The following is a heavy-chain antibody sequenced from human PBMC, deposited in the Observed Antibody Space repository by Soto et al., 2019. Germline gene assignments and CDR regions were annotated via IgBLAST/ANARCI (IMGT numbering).Heavy chain of an antibody. D-gene: IGHD5-18*01. J-gene: IGHJ4*02. CDR3: ARGYVDTAFDY. V-gene: IGHV4-59*01. CDR2: IYYSGST. Sequence: SETLSLTCSVSGGSISSYYWSWIRQPPGKGLEWIGYIYYSGSTNYNPSLKSRVTISVDTPKNQFSLKLSSVTAADTAVYYCARGYVDTAFDYWGQGTLVTVSS. CDR1: GGSISSYY.